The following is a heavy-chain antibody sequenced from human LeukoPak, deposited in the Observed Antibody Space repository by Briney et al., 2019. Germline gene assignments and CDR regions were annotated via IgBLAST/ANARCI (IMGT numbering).Heavy chain of an antibody. V-gene: IGHV1-18*01. D-gene: IGHD3-10*01. CDR1: GYTFTTYG. CDR2: ISGYNGDS. CDR3: ARAPTSYSAGSFSKYYFDS. J-gene: IGHJ4*02. Sequence: GASVKPSSTPSGYTFTTYGVSWVRRAPGQGLEWMGWISGYNGDSDYAQKFQGRVTMTTDTSTSAAYMELKSLKSDDTAVYYCARAPTSYSAGSFSKYYFDSWGQGTLVTVSS.